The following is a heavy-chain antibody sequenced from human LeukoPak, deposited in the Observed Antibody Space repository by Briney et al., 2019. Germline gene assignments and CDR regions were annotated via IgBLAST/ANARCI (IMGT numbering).Heavy chain of an antibody. Sequence: SVKVSCKASGGTFSSYAISWVRQAPGQGLEWMGRIIPILGIANYAQKFQGRVTITADKSTSTAYMELSSLRSEDTAVYYCARDVLATTTGYYYYGMDVWGQGTTVTVSS. J-gene: IGHJ6*02. D-gene: IGHD5-24*01. CDR2: IIPILGIA. CDR1: GGTFSSYA. V-gene: IGHV1-69*04. CDR3: ARDVLATTTGYYYYGMDV.